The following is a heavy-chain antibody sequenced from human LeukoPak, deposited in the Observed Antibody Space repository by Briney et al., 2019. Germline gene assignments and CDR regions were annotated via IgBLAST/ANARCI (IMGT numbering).Heavy chain of an antibody. CDR2: IKQDGSDK. D-gene: IGHD3-3*01. CDR1: GFTFSNYW. Sequence: GGSLRLSCTASGFTFSNYWMSWVRQAPGKGLEWVASIKQDGSDKYYVDSVKGRFTISRDNAKNSLYLQMNNLRAEDTAVYYCARARITIFGVVIGQGMDVWGQGTTVTVSS. CDR3: ARARITIFGVVIGQGMDV. V-gene: IGHV3-7*01. J-gene: IGHJ6*02.